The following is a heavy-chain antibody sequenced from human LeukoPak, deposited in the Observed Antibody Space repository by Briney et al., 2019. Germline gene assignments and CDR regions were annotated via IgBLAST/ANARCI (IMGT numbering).Heavy chain of an antibody. CDR2: IYYSGST. J-gene: IGHJ3*02. Sequence: PSETLSLTCTVSGGSISSSAYHWGWIRQPPGKGLEWIGSIYYSGSTDYNLSLKSRVTISVDTSKNQFSLKLNSVTAADTAVYYCASPIYGDYTENGFDIWGQGTMVTVSS. V-gene: IGHV4-39*01. D-gene: IGHD4-17*01. CDR1: GGSISSSAYH. CDR3: ASPIYGDYTENGFDI.